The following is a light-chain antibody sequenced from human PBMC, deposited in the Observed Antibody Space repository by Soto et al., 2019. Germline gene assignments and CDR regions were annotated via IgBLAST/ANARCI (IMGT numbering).Light chain of an antibody. Sequence: SSELTQAPSVSVAPGQTATIPCGGKDVGIKSVHWYQQKPGQAPVVVVFDGGARPSGIPDRFSGSTSGSAATLTISRVEAGDEADYFCQVWDSPSDHDVFGTGTKLTVL. J-gene: IGLJ1*01. CDR1: DVGIKS. CDR2: DGG. V-gene: IGLV3-21*02. CDR3: QVWDSPSDHDV.